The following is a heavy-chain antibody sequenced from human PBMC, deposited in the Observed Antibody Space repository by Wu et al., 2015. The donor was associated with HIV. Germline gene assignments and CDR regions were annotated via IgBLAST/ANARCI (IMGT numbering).Heavy chain of an antibody. V-gene: IGHV1-69*13. CDR1: GDSFSSYS. D-gene: IGHD4-17*01. CDR2: FIPIFGTT. J-gene: IGHJ4*02. Sequence: QVQLVQSGAEVKKPGSSVKVSCKASGDSFSSYSFNWVRQAPGQGLEWMGRFIPIFGTTNYAQKFQGRVTITADGSTSTAYMELSSLRSEDTAVYYCARDPGGDYGVYYFDYWGQGTLVTVSS. CDR3: ARDPGGDYGVYYFDY.